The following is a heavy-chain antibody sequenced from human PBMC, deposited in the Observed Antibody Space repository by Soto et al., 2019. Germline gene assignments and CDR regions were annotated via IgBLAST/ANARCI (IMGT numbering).Heavy chain of an antibody. Sequence: QVQLVESGGGVVQPGRSLRLXCXAXXFTFSSYGMHWVRQAPGKGLEWVAVISYDGSNKYYADSVKGRFTISRDNSKNTLYLQMNSLRAEDTAVYYCAKEGAAAGTMGAYYFDYWGQGTLVTVSS. CDR1: XFTFSSYG. CDR2: ISYDGSNK. D-gene: IGHD6-13*01. J-gene: IGHJ4*02. V-gene: IGHV3-30*18. CDR3: AKEGAAAGTMGAYYFDY.